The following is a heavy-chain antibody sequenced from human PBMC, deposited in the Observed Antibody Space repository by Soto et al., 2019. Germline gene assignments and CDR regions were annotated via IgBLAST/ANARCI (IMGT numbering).Heavy chain of an antibody. CDR3: ARGIVPAATLSWFDP. Sequence: GASVKVSCKASGGTFSSYAISWVRQAPGQGLEWMGGIIPIFGTANYAQKFQGRVTITADESTSTAYMELSSLRSEDTAVYYCARGIVPAATLSWFDPWGQGTLVTVSS. CDR1: GGTFSSYA. V-gene: IGHV1-69*13. D-gene: IGHD2-2*01. CDR2: IIPIFGTA. J-gene: IGHJ5*02.